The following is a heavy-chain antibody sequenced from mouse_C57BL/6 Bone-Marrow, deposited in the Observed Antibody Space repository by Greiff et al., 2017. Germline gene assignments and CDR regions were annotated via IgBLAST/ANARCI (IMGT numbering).Heavy chain of an antibody. D-gene: IGHD1-1*01. Sequence: EVKVVESGGDLVKPGGSLKLSCAASGFTFSSYGMSWVRQTPDKRLEWVATISSGGSYTYYPDSVKGRFPISRDNAKHTLYLQMSSLKSEDTAMYYCARHRYGSSSWYFDVWGTGTTVTVSS. CDR2: ISSGGSYT. V-gene: IGHV5-6*01. CDR3: ARHRYGSSSWYFDV. CDR1: GFTFSSYG. J-gene: IGHJ1*03.